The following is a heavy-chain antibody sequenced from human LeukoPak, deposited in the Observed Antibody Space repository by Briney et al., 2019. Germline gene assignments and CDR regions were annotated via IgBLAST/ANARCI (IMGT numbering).Heavy chain of an antibody. CDR1: GFPFSSYW. D-gene: IGHD4-17*01. CDR3: AKEYYGDYLSFDY. Sequence: GGSLRLSCVASGFPFSSYWMTWVRQAPGKGLEWVSVVSGSGSSTYYADSVKGRFTISRDNSKSTLFLQMNSLRAEDTAIYYCAKEYYGDYLSFDYWGQGTLVTVSS. CDR2: VSGSGSST. J-gene: IGHJ4*02. V-gene: IGHV3-23*01.